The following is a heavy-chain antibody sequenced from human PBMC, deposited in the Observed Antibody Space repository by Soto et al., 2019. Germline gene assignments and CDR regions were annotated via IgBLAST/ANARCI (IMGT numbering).Heavy chain of an antibody. D-gene: IGHD3-22*01. Sequence: GASVKVSCKVSGYTLTELSMHWVRQAPGKGLEWMGGFDPEDGETIYAQKFQGRVTMTEDTSTDTAYMELSSLRSEDTAVYYCATAPPITMIVVVVDALGIWGQGTMVTVSS. V-gene: IGHV1-24*01. CDR3: ATAPPITMIVVVVDALGI. J-gene: IGHJ3*02. CDR2: FDPEDGET. CDR1: GYTLTELS.